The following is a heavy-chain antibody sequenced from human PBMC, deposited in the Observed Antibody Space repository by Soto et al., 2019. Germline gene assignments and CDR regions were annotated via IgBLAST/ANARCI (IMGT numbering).Heavy chain of an antibody. D-gene: IGHD3-10*01. J-gene: IGHJ2*01. V-gene: IGHV3-64*01. Sequence: PGGSLRLSCAASGVTFSSYVMDGVRQATGKGLEYVSAISSNGGSTYYANSVKGRFTISRDNSKNTLYLQMGSLRAEDMAVYYCARVYGSGSYYPVDWYFDLWGRGTLVTVSS. CDR2: ISSNGGST. CDR3: ARVYGSGSYYPVDWYFDL. CDR1: GVTFSSYV.